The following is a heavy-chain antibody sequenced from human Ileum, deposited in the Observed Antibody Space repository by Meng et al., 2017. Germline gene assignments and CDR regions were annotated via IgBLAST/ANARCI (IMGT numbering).Heavy chain of an antibody. Sequence: QLQLQPGGAGLVKPSETLSLTCVDYGGSFSAYYWTWIGQPPGRGMEWMGESKHSGSTNYKPSIKSRVTISVDTCKKQLSLKLTSVTAADTAVYYCASARYDNWGQGTLVTVSS. V-gene: IGHV4-34*01. CDR3: ASARYDN. CDR2: SKHSGST. J-gene: IGHJ4*02. CDR1: GGSFSAYY. D-gene: IGHD3-22*01.